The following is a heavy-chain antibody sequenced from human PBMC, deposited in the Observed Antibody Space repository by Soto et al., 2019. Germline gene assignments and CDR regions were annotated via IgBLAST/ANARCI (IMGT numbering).Heavy chain of an antibody. CDR3: ARDESSTSRGMDV. J-gene: IGHJ6*02. D-gene: IGHD6-13*01. V-gene: IGHV3-48*03. CDR1: EFPIRTYE. CDR2: ISSSGTSI. Sequence: GPLSLSCAGSEFPIRTYEMNWVSKAPWKGLEWVSYISSSGTSIYYADSVKGRFTISRDNAKNSLYLQMSSLGAEDTAVYYCARDESSTSRGMDVWGQGTTVTVSS.